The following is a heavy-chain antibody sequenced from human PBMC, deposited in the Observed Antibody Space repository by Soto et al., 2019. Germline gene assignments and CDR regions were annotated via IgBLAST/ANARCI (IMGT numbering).Heavy chain of an antibody. CDR2: ISSSSSYI. CDR1: GFTFSSYS. Sequence: GGSLRHSCASSGFTFSSYSMNLVRQAPGKGLEWVSSISSSSSYIYYADSVKGRFTISRDNAKNSLYLQMNSLRAEDTAVYYCARDRGWGYCSGGSCYSYAFDIWGQGTMVTVSS. CDR3: ARDRGWGYCSGGSCYSYAFDI. V-gene: IGHV3-21*01. J-gene: IGHJ3*02. D-gene: IGHD2-15*01.